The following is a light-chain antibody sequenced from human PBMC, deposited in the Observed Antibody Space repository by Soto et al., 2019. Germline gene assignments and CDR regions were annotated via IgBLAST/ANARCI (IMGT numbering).Light chain of an antibody. Sequence: QSALTQPASVSGSPGQSITISCTGTSSDVGGYNHVSWYQHHPGKAPKRIIYEVTKRPSGVSNRFSGSKSGDTASLTISGLQAEDEADYYCSAHTASTTRIFGTGTKLPVL. J-gene: IGLJ1*01. CDR1: SSDVGGYNH. V-gene: IGLV2-14*01. CDR2: EVT. CDR3: SAHTASTTRI.